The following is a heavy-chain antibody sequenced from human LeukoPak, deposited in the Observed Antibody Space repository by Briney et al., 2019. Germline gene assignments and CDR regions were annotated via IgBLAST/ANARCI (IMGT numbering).Heavy chain of an antibody. CDR2: IKSKTDGGTT. J-gene: IGHJ4*02. Sequence: PGGSLRLSCAASGFTFSSYGMHWVRQAPGKGLEWVGRIKSKTDGGTTDYAAPVKGRFTISRDDSKNTLYLQMNSLKTEDTAVYYCTTVEGWVYYDSSGYYYFDYWGQGTLVTVSS. CDR3: TTVEGWVYYDSSGYYYFDY. CDR1: GFTFSSYG. D-gene: IGHD3-22*01. V-gene: IGHV3-15*01.